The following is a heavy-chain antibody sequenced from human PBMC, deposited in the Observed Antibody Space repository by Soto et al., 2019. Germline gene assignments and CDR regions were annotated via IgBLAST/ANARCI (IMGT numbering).Heavy chain of an antibody. CDR2: IDWDDDK. D-gene: IGHD6-19*01. Sequence: SAPTLRHPTKTLTLTCPFSGFSLSTSGMCVSWIRQPPGKALEWLAFIDWDDDKYYSTSLKTRLTLSKDTSKNQVVLTMTNMDPVDTATYYGARIRASSGWYFDDWGQGTLVTLSS. CDR3: ARIRASSGWYFDD. J-gene: IGHJ4*02. V-gene: IGHV2-70*01. CDR1: GFSLSTSGMC.